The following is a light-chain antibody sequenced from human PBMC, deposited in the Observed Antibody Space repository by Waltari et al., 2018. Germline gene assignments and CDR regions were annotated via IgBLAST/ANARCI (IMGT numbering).Light chain of an antibody. Sequence: QSALTQPASVSGSPGQSITISCTGTSSDVGSYNLVSWYQQHPGNAPKLMIYEVSKRPSGVSKRVSGSKSGNTASLTISGLQAEDEADYYCCSYAGSSTFGAVFGGGTKLTVL. V-gene: IGLV2-23*02. CDR2: EVS. CDR3: CSYAGSSTFGAV. J-gene: IGLJ2*01. CDR1: SSDVGSYNL.